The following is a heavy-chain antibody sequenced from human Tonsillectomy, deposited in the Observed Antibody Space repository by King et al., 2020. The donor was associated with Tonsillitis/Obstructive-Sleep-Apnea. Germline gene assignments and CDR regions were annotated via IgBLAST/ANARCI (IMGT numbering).Heavy chain of an antibody. CDR1: GFTFSSYG. CDR3: AKDSGGSYYSGADY. V-gene: IGHV3-30*18. CDR2: ISYDGSNK. Sequence: QLVQSGGGVVQPGGSLRLSCAASGFTFSSYGMHWVRQAPGKGLEWVAVISYDGSNKYYADSVKGRFTISRDNSKNTLYLQMNSLRAEDTAVYYCAKDSGGSYYSGADYWGQGTLVTVSS. D-gene: IGHD1-26*01. J-gene: IGHJ4*02.